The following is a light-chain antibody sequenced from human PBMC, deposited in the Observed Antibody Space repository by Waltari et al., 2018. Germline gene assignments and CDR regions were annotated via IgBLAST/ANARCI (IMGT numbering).Light chain of an antibody. Sequence: IQLTQSPSSLSASVGDRVTITCRASQGINNYLAWYQQKPGKAPKLLIYAASTSQSGVPSRFSGSGSGTDFTLTISSLQPEDFASYYCQQLNSYQWTFGQGTKVEVK. CDR1: QGINNY. V-gene: IGKV1-9*01. CDR2: AAS. J-gene: IGKJ1*01. CDR3: QQLNSYQWT.